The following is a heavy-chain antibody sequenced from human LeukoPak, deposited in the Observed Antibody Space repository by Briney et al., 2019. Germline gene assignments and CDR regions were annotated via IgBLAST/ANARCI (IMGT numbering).Heavy chain of an antibody. V-gene: IGHV3-30*04. Sequence: PGRSLRLSCAASGFTFSSYAMHWVRQAPGKGLEWVAVISYDGSNKYYADSVKGRFTISRDNSKNTLYLQMNSLRAEDTAVYYCARDIDSSGSDRGQGTLVTVSS. CDR2: ISYDGSNK. D-gene: IGHD6-19*01. CDR3: ARDIDSSGSD. CDR1: GFTFSSYA. J-gene: IGHJ4*02.